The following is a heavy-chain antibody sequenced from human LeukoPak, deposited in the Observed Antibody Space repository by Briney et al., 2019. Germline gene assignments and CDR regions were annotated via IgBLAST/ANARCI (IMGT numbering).Heavy chain of an antibody. V-gene: IGHV1-24*01. J-gene: IGHJ3*01. CDR2: FDPEAGET. Sequence: ASVKVSCKVSGYTLTELSIHWVRQAPGKGLEWMGGFDPEAGETIYAQNFQGRVTMTEDTSTYTSYMELYSLRSEDTAVYYCATDDDSSGFALYAFNCWGQGTMVTVSS. CDR1: GYTLTELS. D-gene: IGHD3-22*01. CDR3: ATDDDSSGFALYAFNC.